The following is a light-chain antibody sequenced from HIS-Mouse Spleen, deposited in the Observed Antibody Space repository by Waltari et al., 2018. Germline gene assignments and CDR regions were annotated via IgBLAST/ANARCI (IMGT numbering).Light chain of an antibody. V-gene: IGLV3-21*03. Sequence: SYVLTQPPSVSVAPGKTARITCGGNNIGSKSVHLYQQKPGQDPVMVVYDDSDRPSGSAERCSCCNSGNTATLTISRVEAGDEADYYCQVWDSSSDHVVFGGGTKLTVL. CDR2: DDS. CDR1: NIGSKS. CDR3: QVWDSSSDHVV. J-gene: IGLJ2*01.